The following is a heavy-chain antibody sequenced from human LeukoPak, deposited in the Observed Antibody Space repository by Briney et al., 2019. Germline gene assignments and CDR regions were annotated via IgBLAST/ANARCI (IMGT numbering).Heavy chain of an antibody. CDR3: AGDTTPYSSSWYYYYYYYMDV. Sequence: GSSVKVSCKASGGTFSSYAISWVRQAPGQGLEWIGRIIPIFGTANYAQEFQGRVTITTDESTSTAYMELSSLRSEDTAVYYCAGDTTPYSSSWYYYYYYYMDVWGKGTTVTVSS. CDR1: GGTFSSYA. J-gene: IGHJ6*03. D-gene: IGHD6-13*01. CDR2: IIPIFGTA. V-gene: IGHV1-69*05.